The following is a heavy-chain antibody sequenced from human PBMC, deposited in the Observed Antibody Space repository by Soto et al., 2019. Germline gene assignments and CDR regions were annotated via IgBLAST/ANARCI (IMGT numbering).Heavy chain of an antibody. V-gene: IGHV4-31*03. CDR2: IYYSGST. D-gene: IGHD3-3*02. CDR3: ARAPLISIFFAYGMDV. J-gene: IGHJ6*02. Sequence: QVQLQESGPGLVKPSQTLSLTCTVSGGSISSGDYYWIWIRQHPGKGLEWIGYIYYSGSTYYKPSLKSRVTISVDTSRNQFSLKLSSVTAADTAVYYCARAPLISIFFAYGMDVWGQGTTVTVSS. CDR1: GGSISSGDYY.